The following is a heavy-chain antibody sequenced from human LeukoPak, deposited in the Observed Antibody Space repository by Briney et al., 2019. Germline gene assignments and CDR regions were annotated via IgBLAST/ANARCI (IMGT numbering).Heavy chain of an antibody. V-gene: IGHV3-11*06. CDR1: GFSFIDYY. D-gene: IGHD6-13*01. CDR2: ISSSSSHT. CDR3: ARVGSIAAAGTPDY. J-gene: IGHJ4*02. Sequence: GGSLRLSCAASGFSFIDYYMTWIRQAPGKGLEWLSYISSSSSHTNYADSVKGRFTISRDNAKNSLSLQVNSLRADDTAVYYCARVGSIAAAGTPDYWGQGTLVTVSS.